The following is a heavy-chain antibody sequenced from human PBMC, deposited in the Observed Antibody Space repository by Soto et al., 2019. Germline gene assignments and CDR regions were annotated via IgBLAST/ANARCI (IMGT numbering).Heavy chain of an antibody. CDR3: ARDPYYYDSSGYFDY. D-gene: IGHD3-22*01. Sequence: SVKVSCKASGGTFSSYAISWVRQAPGQGLEWMGGIIPIFGTANYAQKFQGRVTITADESTSTAYMELSSLRSEDTAVYYCARDPYYYDSSGYFDYWGQGTLVTVSS. CDR2: IIPIFGTA. V-gene: IGHV1-69*13. J-gene: IGHJ4*02. CDR1: GGTFSSYA.